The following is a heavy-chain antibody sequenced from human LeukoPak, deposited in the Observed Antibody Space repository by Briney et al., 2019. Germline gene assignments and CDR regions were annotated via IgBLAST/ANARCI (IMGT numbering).Heavy chain of an antibody. Sequence: FSNCSSYIYYADSVKGRFTISRDNAKNSLYLQMDSLRVEDTAVYYCARDAYNWNIDVFDIWGQGTMVTVSS. V-gene: IGHV3-21*06. CDR3: ARDAYNWNIDVFDI. J-gene: IGHJ3*02. CDR2: FSNCSSYI. D-gene: IGHD1/OR15-1a*01.